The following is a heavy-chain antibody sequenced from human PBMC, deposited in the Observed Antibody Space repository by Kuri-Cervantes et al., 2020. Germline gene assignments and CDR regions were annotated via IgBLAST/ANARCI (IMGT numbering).Heavy chain of an antibody. CDR1: GFTFTGFH. Sequence: ASVKVSCKASGFTFTGFHITWVRQAPGQGLEWMGWINPNSGGTNYAQKFQGRVTMTRDTSISTAYMELSRLRSDDTAVYYCARRDSSGGAYVFDPWGQGTLVTVSS. CDR3: ARRDSSGGAYVFDP. CDR2: INPNSGGT. D-gene: IGHD6-19*01. V-gene: IGHV1-2*02. J-gene: IGHJ5*02.